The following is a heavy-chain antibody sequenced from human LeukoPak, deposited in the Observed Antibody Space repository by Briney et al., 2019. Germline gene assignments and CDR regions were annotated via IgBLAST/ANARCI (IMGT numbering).Heavy chain of an antibody. D-gene: IGHD2-2*01. CDR3: ARYTAANDAFDI. V-gene: IGHV1-18*04. CDR1: GYTLTSYG. CDR2: ISAYNGNT. J-gene: IGHJ3*02. Sequence: ASVKVSCKASGYTLTSYGISWVRQAPGQGLEWMGWISAYNGNTNYAQKLQGRVTMTTDTSTSTAYMELRSLRSDDTAVYYCARYTAANDAFDIWGQGTMVTVSS.